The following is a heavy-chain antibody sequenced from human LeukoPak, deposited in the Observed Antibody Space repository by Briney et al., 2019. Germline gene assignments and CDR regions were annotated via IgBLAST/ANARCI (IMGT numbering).Heavy chain of an antibody. CDR3: ARDPIYRSGGSCYLYYYGMDV. D-gene: IGHD2-15*01. CDR1: GFTFSSYW. CDR2: INSDGSST. Sequence: GGSLRLSCAASGFTFSSYWMHWVRQAPGKGLVWVSRINSDGSSTSYADSVKGRFTISRDNAKNTLYLQMNSLRAEDTAVYYCARDPIYRSGGSCYLYYYGMDVWGQGTTVTVSS. V-gene: IGHV3-74*01. J-gene: IGHJ6*02.